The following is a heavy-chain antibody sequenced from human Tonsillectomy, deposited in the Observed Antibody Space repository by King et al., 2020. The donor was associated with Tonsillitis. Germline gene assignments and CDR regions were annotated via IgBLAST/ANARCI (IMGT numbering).Heavy chain of an antibody. CDR1: GGSFSGYS. D-gene: IGHD3-9*01. CDR3: ARGGGYYNGWFDP. V-gene: IGHV4-34*01. Sequence: VQLQQWGAGLLKPSASLSLTCDVYGGSFSGYSWSWIRQAPGKGLEWIGEISHGGGSTYSPIYHPTFKSRVTISVDTSKNQFSLKWTSMTAADTAVYYCARGGGYYNGWFDPWGQGTLVTVPS. CDR2: ISHGGGSTYSP. J-gene: IGHJ5*02.